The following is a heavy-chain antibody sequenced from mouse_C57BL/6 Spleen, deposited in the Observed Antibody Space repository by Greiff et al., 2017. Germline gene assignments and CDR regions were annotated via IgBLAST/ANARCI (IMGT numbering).Heavy chain of an antibody. Sequence: VQLQQPGAELVRPGTSVKLSCKASGYTFTSYWMHWVKQRPGQGLEWIGVIDPSDSYTNYNQKFKGKATLTVDTSSSTAYMQLSSLTSEDSAVYYCASLGLITTVVARVDYWGQGTSVTVSS. CDR3: ASLGLITTVVARVDY. J-gene: IGHJ4*01. CDR2: IDPSDSYT. D-gene: IGHD1-1*01. V-gene: IGHV1-59*01. CDR1: GYTFTSYW.